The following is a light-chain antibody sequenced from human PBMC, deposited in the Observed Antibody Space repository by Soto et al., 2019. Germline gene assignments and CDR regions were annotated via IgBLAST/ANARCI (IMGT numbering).Light chain of an antibody. J-gene: IGLJ1*01. CDR3: SSYGSGLTLYV. CDR2: DVS. V-gene: IGLV2-14*03. Sequence: QSALTQPASLSGSPGQSITISCTGTSSDVGGYNSVSWYQQHPGKAPKVIIFDVSSRPSGVSSRFSGSKSGNTASLTISGLQAEDEVDYYCSSYGSGLTLYVFGAGTKVTVL. CDR1: SSDVGGYNS.